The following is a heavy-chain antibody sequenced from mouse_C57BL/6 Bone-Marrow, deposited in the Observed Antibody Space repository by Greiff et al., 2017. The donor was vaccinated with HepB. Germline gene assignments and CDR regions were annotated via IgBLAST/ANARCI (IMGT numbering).Heavy chain of an antibody. CDR3: ARMMITTGGLAY. CDR2: IDPSDSYT. J-gene: IGHJ3*01. CDR1: GYTFTSYW. D-gene: IGHD2-4*01. Sequence: QVQLQQPGAELVRPGTSVKLSCKASGYTFTSYWMHWVKQRPGQGLEWIGVIDPSDSYTNYNQKFKGKATLTVDTSSSTAYMQLSSLTSEDSAVYYCARMMITTGGLAYWGQGTLVTVSA. V-gene: IGHV1-59*01.